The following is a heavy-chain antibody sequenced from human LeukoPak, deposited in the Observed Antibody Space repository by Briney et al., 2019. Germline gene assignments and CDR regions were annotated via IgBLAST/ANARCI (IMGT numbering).Heavy chain of an antibody. CDR3: AKRGVVIRVILVGFHKEAYYFDS. CDR2: ISDSGGRT. J-gene: IGHJ4*02. V-gene: IGHV3-23*01. D-gene: IGHD3-22*01. Sequence: GGSLRLSCAVSGITLSNYGMSWVRHAPGEGLEWVAGISDSGGRTNYADSVKGRFTISRDDPKNTLYLQMNSMRAEDTAVYFCAKRGVVIRVILVGFHKEAYYFDSWGQGALVTVSS. CDR1: GITLSNYG.